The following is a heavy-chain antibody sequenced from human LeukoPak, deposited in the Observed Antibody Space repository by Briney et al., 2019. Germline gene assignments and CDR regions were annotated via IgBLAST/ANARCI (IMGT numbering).Heavy chain of an antibody. CDR1: GCTFTGYY. J-gene: IGHJ4*02. CDR2: INPNSGGT. V-gene: IGHV1-2*02. D-gene: IGHD1-1*01. Sequence: ASVKVSCKASGCTFTGYYMHWVRPAPGQGLEWMGWINPNSGGTNYAQKFQGRVTMTRDTSISTAYMELSRLRSDDTAVYYCARVNRNWNDLSDYWGQGTLVTVSS. CDR3: ARVNRNWNDLSDY.